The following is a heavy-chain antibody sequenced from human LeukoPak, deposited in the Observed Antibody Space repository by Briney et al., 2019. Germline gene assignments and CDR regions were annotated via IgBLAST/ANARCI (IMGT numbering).Heavy chain of an antibody. CDR3: ARADSWSRYYMAPAYFDY. CDR2: IIPIFGTA. J-gene: IGHJ4*02. D-gene: IGHD3-3*01. V-gene: IGHV1-69*05. Sequence: GASVKVSCKASGGTFSSYAISWVRQAPGQGLEWMGGIIPIFGTANYAQKIQGRVTITTDESTSTAYMELSSLRSEDTAVYYCARADSWSRYYMAPAYFDYWGQGTLVTVSS. CDR1: GGTFSSYA.